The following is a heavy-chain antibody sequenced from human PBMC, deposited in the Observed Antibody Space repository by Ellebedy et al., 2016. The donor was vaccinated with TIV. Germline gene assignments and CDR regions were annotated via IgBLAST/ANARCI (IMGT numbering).Heavy chain of an antibody. CDR2: INPSGGST. Sequence: AASVKVSCKASGYTFTSCYMHWVRQAPGQGLEWMGIINPSGGSTSYAQKLQGRLTMTRDTSTSTVYMELSSLRSEDTAVNYCARARSSGWLHTPDYWGQGLLVTVSS. V-gene: IGHV1-46*04. CDR3: ARARSSGWLHTPDY. J-gene: IGHJ4*02. D-gene: IGHD6-19*01. CDR1: GYTFTSCY.